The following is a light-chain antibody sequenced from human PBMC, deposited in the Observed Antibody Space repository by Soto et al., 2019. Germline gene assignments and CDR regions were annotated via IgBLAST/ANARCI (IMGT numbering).Light chain of an antibody. CDR3: QQLNSYPPYT. CDR1: QGISSY. CDR2: AAS. Sequence: IQLTQSPSSLSASVGDRVTITCRASQGISSYLAWYQQKPGKAPKLLIYAASTLQSGVPSRFSGSGSGTDFTLTISSLQPEDFATYYCQQLNSYPPYTFGQGTKLVIK. V-gene: IGKV1-9*01. J-gene: IGKJ2*01.